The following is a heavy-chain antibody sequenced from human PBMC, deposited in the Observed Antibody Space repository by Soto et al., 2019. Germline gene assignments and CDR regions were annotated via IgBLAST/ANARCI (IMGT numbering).Heavy chain of an antibody. CDR1: GGSFSGYY. J-gene: IGHJ4*02. CDR2: INHSGST. Sequence: PSETLSLTCAVYGGSFSGYYWSWIRQPPGKGLEWIGEINHSGSTNYNPSLKSRVTISVDTSKNQFSLKLSSVTAADTAVYYCASLPPGIAAPGTEQAINWGQGTLVTVSS. V-gene: IGHV4-34*01. D-gene: IGHD6-13*01. CDR3: ASLPPGIAAPGTEQAIN.